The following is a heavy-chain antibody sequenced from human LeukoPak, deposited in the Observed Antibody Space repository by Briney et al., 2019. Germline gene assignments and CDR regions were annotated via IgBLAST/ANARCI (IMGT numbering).Heavy chain of an antibody. J-gene: IGHJ5*02. V-gene: IGHV4-61*02. CDR3: AGGGYPDWFDP. Sequence: SQTLSLTCTVSGGSISSGSYYWSWIRQPAGKGLEWIGRIYSSGSTNYNPSLKSRVTISVDTSKNQFSLKPSSVTAADAAVYFCAGGGYPDWFDPWGEGTLVTVPS. CDR2: IYSSGST. D-gene: IGHD6-13*01. CDR1: GGSISSGSYY.